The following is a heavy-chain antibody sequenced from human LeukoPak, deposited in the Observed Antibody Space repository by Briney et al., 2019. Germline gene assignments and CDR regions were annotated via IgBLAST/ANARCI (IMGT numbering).Heavy chain of an antibody. D-gene: IGHD4-17*01. J-gene: IGHJ4*02. CDR2: ISWNSGSI. CDR3: AKDGHDYGAYFDY. V-gene: IGHV3-9*01. CDR1: GFTFDDYA. Sequence: GGSLRLSCAGSGFTFDDYAMHWVRQAPGKGLEWVSGISWNSGSIGYADSVKGRFTISRDNAKNSLYLQMNSLRAEDTALYYCAKDGHDYGAYFDYWGQGTLVTVSS.